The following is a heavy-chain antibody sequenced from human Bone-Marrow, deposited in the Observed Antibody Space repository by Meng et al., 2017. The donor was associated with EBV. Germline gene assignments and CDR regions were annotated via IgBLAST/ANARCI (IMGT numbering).Heavy chain of an antibody. V-gene: IGHV4-39*07. D-gene: IGHD1-26*01. CDR1: GGFISSSSYY. CDR2: IYYSGST. Sequence: QVPEACPGLVTPSETLSLTCTVSGGFISSSSYYWGWSRQPPGKELEWIGTIYYSGSTYYNPSLKSRVTISVDTSKNQLYLKLSSVTAEDTAVYSSARVSVGATFFDYWGQGTLVTVSS. CDR3: ARVSVGATFFDY. J-gene: IGHJ4*02.